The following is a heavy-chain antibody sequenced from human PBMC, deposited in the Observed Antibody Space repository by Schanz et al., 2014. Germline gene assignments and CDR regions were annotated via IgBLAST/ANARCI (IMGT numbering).Heavy chain of an antibody. CDR3: TRLRRADPNGFDV. D-gene: IGHD6-19*01. CDR2: IMPLRGIG. Sequence: QVQLVQSGPEVKKPGSSVKVSCQAFGDTFSKYNIMWVRQVPGQGLEWLGRIMPLRGIGNNAWKFQDRLTITADKSMNITYMELSSLGTEDTAVYYCTRLRRADPNGFDVWGQGTTVTGSS. J-gene: IGHJ6*02. CDR1: GDTFSKYN. V-gene: IGHV1-69*02.